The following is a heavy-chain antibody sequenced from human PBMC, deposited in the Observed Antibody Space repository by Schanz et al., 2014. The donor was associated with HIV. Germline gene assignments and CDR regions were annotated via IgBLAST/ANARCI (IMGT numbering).Heavy chain of an antibody. CDR1: GFTFSTSG. Sequence: QVQLVESGGGVVQPGRSLRLSCAASGFTFSTSGMHWVRQGPGKGLEGVAFISYDGSNKYYADSVKGRFTISRDNSKNTLFLQMNSLRGEDTAVYYCARVANWDYYGMDVWGRGTTVTVSS. D-gene: IGHD3-16*01. J-gene: IGHJ6*02. CDR2: ISYDGSNK. V-gene: IGHV3-30*03. CDR3: ARVANWDYYGMDV.